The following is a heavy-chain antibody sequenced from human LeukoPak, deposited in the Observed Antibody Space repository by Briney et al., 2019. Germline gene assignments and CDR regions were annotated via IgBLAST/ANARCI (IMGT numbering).Heavy chain of an antibody. Sequence: PSETLSLTCTVSGGSISSGSYYWSWIRQPAGKGLEWIGRIYTSGSTNYNPSLKSRVTISVDTSKNQFSLKLSSVTAADTAVYYCARDGLGYCSSTSCQEYWGQGTLVTVSS. CDR1: GGSISSGSYY. J-gene: IGHJ4*02. D-gene: IGHD2-2*01. V-gene: IGHV4-61*02. CDR2: IYTSGST. CDR3: ARDGLGYCSSTSCQEY.